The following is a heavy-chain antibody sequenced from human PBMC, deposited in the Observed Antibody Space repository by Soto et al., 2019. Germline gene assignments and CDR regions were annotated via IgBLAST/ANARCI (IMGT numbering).Heavy chain of an antibody. CDR2: MYYSGNT. Sequence: SETLSLTCTVSSGSISSSSYYWGWIRQPPGKGLEWIGNMYYSGNTYYNPSLRGRVTISVDTSKNQFSLRLSSVTAADTAVYYCASGYYYWNFDCWGQGTLVTVSS. D-gene: IGHD3-22*01. CDR1: SGSISSSSYY. J-gene: IGHJ4*02. V-gene: IGHV4-39*01. CDR3: ASGYYYWNFDC.